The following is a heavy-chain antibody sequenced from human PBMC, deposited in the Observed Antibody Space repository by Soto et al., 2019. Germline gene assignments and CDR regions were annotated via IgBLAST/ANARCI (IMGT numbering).Heavy chain of an antibody. CDR1: GFTFSGPT. CDR3: ARQHLDVPVASAIDY. Sequence: EVQLVESGGGLVQPGGSLKLSCAASGFTFSGPTIHWVRQTSGKGLEWVGRIPSKTHTYATAYAASVKGRFTISRDDSKNTAYLQMNSLKTEDTAVYYCARQHLDVPVASAIDYWGQGTLVTVSS. V-gene: IGHV3-73*02. CDR2: IPSKTHTYAT. J-gene: IGHJ4*02. D-gene: IGHD6-19*01.